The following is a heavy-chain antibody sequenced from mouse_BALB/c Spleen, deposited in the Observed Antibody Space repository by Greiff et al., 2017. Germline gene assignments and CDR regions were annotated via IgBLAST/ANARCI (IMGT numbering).Heavy chain of an antibody. D-gene: IGHD1-1*01. Sequence: EVQGVESGGGLVQPGGSLRLSCATSGFTFTDYYMSWVRQPPGKALEWLGFIRNKANGYTTEYSASVKGRFTISRDNSQSILYLQMNTLRAEDSATYYCVSLLRPYYFDYWGQGTTLTVSS. V-gene: IGHV7-3*02. CDR3: VSLLRPYYFDY. CDR1: GFTFTDYY. CDR2: IRNKANGYTT. J-gene: IGHJ2*01.